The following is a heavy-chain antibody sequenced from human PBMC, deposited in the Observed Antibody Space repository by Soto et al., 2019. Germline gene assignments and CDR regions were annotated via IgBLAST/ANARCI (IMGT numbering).Heavy chain of an antibody. CDR3: AHSYASGCYDEYCQR. CDR1: GFSLSSSGVA. V-gene: IGHV2-5*01. D-gene: IGHD3-22*01. CDR2: MYWNDDK. Sequence: QITLKESGPTLVKPTQTLTLTCTFSGFSLSSSGVAVGWIRQPPGKALEWLALMYWNDDKRYSPSLKSRLTITMHTPKNQVVLSMTNMDPVDTATYYCAHSYASGCYDEYCQRWGQGTLVTVST. J-gene: IGHJ1*01.